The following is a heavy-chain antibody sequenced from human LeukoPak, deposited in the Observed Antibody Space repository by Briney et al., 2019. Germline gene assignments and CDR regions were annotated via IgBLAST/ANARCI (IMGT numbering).Heavy chain of an antibody. CDR3: ARDSRSYYDILTGYYYFDY. Sequence: GASVKVSCKASGYTFTSYGISWVRQAPGQGLEWMGWISAYNGNTNYAQKLQGRVTMTTDTSTSTAYMELSSLRSEDTAVYYCARDSRSYYDILTGYYYFDYWGQGTLVTVSS. J-gene: IGHJ4*02. V-gene: IGHV1-18*01. CDR2: ISAYNGNT. CDR1: GYTFTSYG. D-gene: IGHD3-9*01.